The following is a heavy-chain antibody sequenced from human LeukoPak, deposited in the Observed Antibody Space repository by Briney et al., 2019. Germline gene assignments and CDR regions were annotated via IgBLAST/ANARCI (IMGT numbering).Heavy chain of an antibody. V-gene: IGHV3-7*03. D-gene: IGHD2-15*01. CDR2: IKQDGSEK. Sequence: GGSLRLSCAASGFTFSSYWMSWVRQAPGKGLEGVANIKQDGSEKYYVDSVRGRFTISRDNAKNSLYLQMNNLKTEDTAVYYCTTDLKGYCTGGNCYMGFFDFWGQGTLVTVSS. CDR1: GFTFSSYW. CDR3: TTDLKGYCTGGNCYMGFFDF. J-gene: IGHJ4*02.